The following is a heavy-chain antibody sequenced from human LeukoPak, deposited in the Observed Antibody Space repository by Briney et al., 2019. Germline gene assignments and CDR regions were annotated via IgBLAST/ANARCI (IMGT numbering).Heavy chain of an antibody. CDR2: IYYSGST. CDR3: ARKYYDSSGYYFFDY. V-gene: IGHV4-59*12. D-gene: IGHD3-22*01. J-gene: IGHJ4*02. CDR1: GGSISSYY. Sequence: TSETLSLTCTVSGGSISSYYWTWIRQPPGKGLEWIGYIYYSGSTNYNPSLKSRVTMSVDTSKNQFSLKLSSVTAADTAVYYCARKYYDSSGYYFFDYWGQGTLVTVSS.